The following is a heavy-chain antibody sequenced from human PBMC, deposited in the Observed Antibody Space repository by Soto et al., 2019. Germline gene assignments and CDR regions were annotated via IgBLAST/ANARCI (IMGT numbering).Heavy chain of an antibody. Sequence: LKISCKGSGYSFSTYWIGWVRQMPGKHLEWMGIIYPGDSDIRYSPSFQGQVTISVDKSISTSYLHWSSLKASDTAIYYCGKATGGWPALNPYNGMDVWGQGTTVTVSS. CDR3: GKATGGWPALNPYNGMDV. CDR2: IYPGDSDI. D-gene: IGHD2-8*02. V-gene: IGHV5-51*01. CDR1: GYSFSTYW. J-gene: IGHJ6*02.